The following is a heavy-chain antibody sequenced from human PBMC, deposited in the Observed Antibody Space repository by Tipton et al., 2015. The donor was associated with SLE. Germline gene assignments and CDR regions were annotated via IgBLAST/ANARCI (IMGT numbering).Heavy chain of an antibody. Sequence: TLSLTCTATGDSVTSSGYYWGWIRQPPGKGLEWIGSIYYSGTAHYENPSLKSRVTISIDTSNNQFSLRLTSVTAADTAVYFCARVGDYYNSGSRVFDHWGQGILVTVSS. J-gene: IGHJ4*02. CDR3: ARVGDYYNSGSRVFDH. CDR1: GDSVTSSGYY. D-gene: IGHD3-10*01. V-gene: IGHV4-39*07. CDR2: IYYSGTAH.